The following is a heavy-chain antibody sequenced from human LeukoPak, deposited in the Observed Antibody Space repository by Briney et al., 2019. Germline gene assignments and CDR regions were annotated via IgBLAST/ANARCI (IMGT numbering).Heavy chain of an antibody. CDR3: ARGLRFLEWLSLEYNWFDP. CDR1: GFTFSTYS. D-gene: IGHD3-3*01. Sequence: GGSLRLSCVVSGFTFSTYSMNWVRQAPGKGLEWVSYISSTSGTMHYADSVKGRFTISRDSAKNSLYLQMNSLRAEDTAVYYCARGLRFLEWLSLEYNWFDPWGQGTLVTVSS. V-gene: IGHV3-48*01. J-gene: IGHJ5*02. CDR2: ISSTSGTM.